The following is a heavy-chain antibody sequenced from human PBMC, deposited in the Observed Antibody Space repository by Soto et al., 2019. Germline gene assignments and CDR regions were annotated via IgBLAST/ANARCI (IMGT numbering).Heavy chain of an antibody. V-gene: IGHV1-69*04. D-gene: IGHD2-15*01. CDR1: GGTPSSYT. CDR2: AIPNLGVT. CDR3: ARDKGYCSDTSCQEFDY. J-gene: IGHJ4*02. Sequence: ASVKVSCKASGGTPSSYTFSWVRQAPGQGLEWMGRAIPNLGVTNYAKKFQGRFTIVVDTSTSTAYMELNSLRYEDTAVYYCARDKGYCSDTSCQEFDYWGQGALVTVSS.